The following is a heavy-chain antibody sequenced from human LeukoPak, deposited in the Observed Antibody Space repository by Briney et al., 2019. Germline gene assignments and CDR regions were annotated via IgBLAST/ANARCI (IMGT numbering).Heavy chain of an antibody. CDR2: ITYDGSNK. D-gene: IGHD3-10*01. V-gene: IGHV3-30-3*01. Sequence: GGSLRLSCAASGFSFSDYAVHWVRQGPGKGLEWVAIITYDGSNKEYADSVKGRFTISRENSKKTLYLQMNSLRVEDTAVYYCARGQQLLWFGDLPIYYYYYGMDVWGQGTTVTVSS. CDR3: ARGQQLLWFGDLPIYYYYYGMDV. CDR1: GFSFSDYA. J-gene: IGHJ6*02.